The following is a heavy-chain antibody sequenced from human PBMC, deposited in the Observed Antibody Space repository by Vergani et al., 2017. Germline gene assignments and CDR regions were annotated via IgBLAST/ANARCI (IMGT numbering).Heavy chain of an antibody. CDR2: INHSGST. CDR1: GGSFSSYY. J-gene: IGHJ6*03. CDR3: ARGRDFWSGSPPYYYYYYMDV. Sequence: QVQLQQWGAGLLKPSETLSLTCAVYGGSFSSYYWSWIRQPPGKGLEWIGEINHSGSTNYNPSLKSRVTISVDTSKNQFSLKLSSVTAADTAVYYCARGRDFWSGSPPYYYYYYMDVWGKGTTVTVSS. D-gene: IGHD3-3*01. V-gene: IGHV4-34*01.